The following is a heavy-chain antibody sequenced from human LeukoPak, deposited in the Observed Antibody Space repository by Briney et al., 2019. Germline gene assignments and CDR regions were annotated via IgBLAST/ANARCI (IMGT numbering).Heavy chain of an antibody. CDR3: ARRYYYDSSGYYTFDY. CDR2: IYYSGST. Sequence: SETLSLTCTVSGGPISSSSYYWGWIRQPPGKGLEWIGSIYYSGSTYYNPSLKSRVTISVDTSKNQFSLKLSSVTAADTAVYYCARRYYYDSSGYYTFDYWGQGTLVTVSS. D-gene: IGHD3-22*01. CDR1: GGPISSSSYY. J-gene: IGHJ4*02. V-gene: IGHV4-39*01.